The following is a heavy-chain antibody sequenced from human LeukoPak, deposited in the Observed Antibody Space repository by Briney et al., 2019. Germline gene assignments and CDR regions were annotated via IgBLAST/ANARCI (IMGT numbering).Heavy chain of an antibody. CDR3: ARGLSDYSNYEPHAFDI. CDR2: INHSGST. D-gene: IGHD4-4*01. CDR1: GGSFSGYY. V-gene: IGHV4-34*01. Sequence: SETLSLTCAVYGGSFSGYYWSWIRQPPGKGLEWIGEINHSGSTNYNPSLKSRVTISVDTSKNQFSLKLSSVTAADTAVYYCARGLSDYSNYEPHAFDIWGQGTMVTVSS. J-gene: IGHJ3*02.